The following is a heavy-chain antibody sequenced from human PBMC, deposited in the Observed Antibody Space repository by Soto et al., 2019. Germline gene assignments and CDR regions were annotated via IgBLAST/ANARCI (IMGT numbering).Heavy chain of an antibody. J-gene: IGHJ4*02. Sequence: EVQLVESGGGLVQPGRSLRLSCAASGFTFDDYAMHWVRQAPGKGLEWVSGISWHSGSIGYADSVKGRFTISRDNAKNSLYLLMNSLRAEDTALYYCAKGLSYSSYFDYWGQGTLVTVSS. CDR3: AKGLSYSSYFDY. CDR2: ISWHSGSI. CDR1: GFTFDDYA. V-gene: IGHV3-9*01. D-gene: IGHD5-18*01.